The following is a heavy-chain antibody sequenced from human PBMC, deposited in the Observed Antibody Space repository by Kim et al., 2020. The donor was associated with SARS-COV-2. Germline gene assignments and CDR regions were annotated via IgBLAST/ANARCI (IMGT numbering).Heavy chain of an antibody. V-gene: IGHV3-23*01. CDR1: GFTFSSYA. CDR2: ISNSGGST. CDR3: LNIANFDN. Sequence: GGSLRLSCVASGFTFSSYAMSWVRQAPEKGLEWVSSISNSGGSTYHADSVKGRFTISRDNSKNTLYLQMNSLRAEDTAIYYCLNIANFDNWGQGTLVTVSS. J-gene: IGHJ4*02. D-gene: IGHD6-13*01.